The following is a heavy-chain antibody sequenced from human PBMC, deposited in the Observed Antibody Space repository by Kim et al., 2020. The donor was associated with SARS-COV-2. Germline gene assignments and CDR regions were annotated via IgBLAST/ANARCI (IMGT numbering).Heavy chain of an antibody. CDR2: IIPIFGTA. Sequence: SVKVSCKASGGTFSSYAISWVRQAPGQGLEWMGGIIPIFGTANYAQKFQGRVTITADESTSTAYMELSSLRSEDTAVYYCARGMTGYSSSWPYYYGMDVWGQGTTVTVSS. D-gene: IGHD6-13*01. CDR3: ARGMTGYSSSWPYYYGMDV. CDR1: GGTFSSYA. J-gene: IGHJ6*02. V-gene: IGHV1-69*13.